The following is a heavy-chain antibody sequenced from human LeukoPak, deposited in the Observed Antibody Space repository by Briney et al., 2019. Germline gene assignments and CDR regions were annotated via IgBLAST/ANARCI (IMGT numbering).Heavy chain of an antibody. CDR3: ARVQLCSSTSCHNWFDP. CDR1: GGTFSSYA. J-gene: IGHJ5*02. Sequence: ASVKVSCKASGGTFSSYAISWVRQAPGQGLEWMGWISAYNGNTNYAQKLQGRVTMTTDTSTSTAYMELRSLRSDDTAVYYCARVQLCSSTSCHNWFDPWGQGTLVTVSS. D-gene: IGHD2-2*01. V-gene: IGHV1-18*01. CDR2: ISAYNGNT.